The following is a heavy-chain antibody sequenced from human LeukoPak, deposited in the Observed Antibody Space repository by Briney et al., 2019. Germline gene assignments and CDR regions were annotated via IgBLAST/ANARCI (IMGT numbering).Heavy chain of an antibody. CDR2: ISGSGGST. CDR3: ARDRTSDSSGGGVSFDF. Sequence: PGGSLRLSCAASGFTFSSYAMSWVRQAPGKGLEWVSAISGSGGSTYYADSVKGRFTISRDNYKNTLDLQMNSLRREDTAVYYCARDRTSDSSGGGVSFDFWGQGTLVIVSS. V-gene: IGHV3-23*01. J-gene: IGHJ4*02. D-gene: IGHD2-2*01. CDR1: GFTFSSYA.